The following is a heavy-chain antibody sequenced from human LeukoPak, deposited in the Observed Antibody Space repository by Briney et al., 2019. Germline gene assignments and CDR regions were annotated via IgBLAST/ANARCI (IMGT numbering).Heavy chain of an antibody. CDR1: GGSISSYY. V-gene: IGHV4-59*12. CDR3: ATGGFGPFEA. D-gene: IGHD3-10*01. CDR2: ISYSGST. J-gene: IGHJ5*02. Sequence: SETLSLTCTVSGGSISSYYWSWIRQPPGKGLQWIGYISYSGSTNYNSSLKSRVTMSVDTSKNQFSLKLTSVTAADTAVYYCATGGFGPFEAWGQGMLVTVSS.